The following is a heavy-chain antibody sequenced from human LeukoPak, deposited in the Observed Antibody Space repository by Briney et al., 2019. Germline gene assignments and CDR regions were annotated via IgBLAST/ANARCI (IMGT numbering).Heavy chain of an antibody. CDR3: AKGRNLEIAVAGTIFNY. CDR1: GFTVSSNY. D-gene: IGHD6-19*01. CDR2: IYSDGDT. Sequence: GGSLRLSCAASGFTVSSNYMGWVRQAPGKGLEWVSVIYSDGDTYYAHSVKGRFTISRDNSKNMIYLEMSSLKAEDTAVYYCAKGRNLEIAVAGTIFNYWGQGTLVTVSS. V-gene: IGHV3-66*01. J-gene: IGHJ4*02.